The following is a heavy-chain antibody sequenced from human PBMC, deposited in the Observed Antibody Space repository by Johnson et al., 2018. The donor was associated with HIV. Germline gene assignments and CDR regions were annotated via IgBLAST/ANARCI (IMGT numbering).Heavy chain of an antibody. D-gene: IGHD3-3*01. V-gene: IGHV3-30-3*01. Sequence: QVQLVESGGGLVQPGGSLRLSCAASGFTVSSNYMSWVRQSPGKGLEWVAGISFDGSNKHYGDSVKGRFTISRDNSKNTRYLQVNSLRAEDTAVYYCARDGDPLDFWALDIWGQGTMVTVAS. CDR1: GFTVSSNY. CDR2: ISFDGSNK. CDR3: ARDGDPLDFWALDI. J-gene: IGHJ3*02.